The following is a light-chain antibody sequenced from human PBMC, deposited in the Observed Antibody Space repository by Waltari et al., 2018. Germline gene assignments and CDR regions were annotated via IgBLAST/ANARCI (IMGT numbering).Light chain of an antibody. V-gene: IGKV4-1*01. CDR1: QSVLYSSNNKNY. Sequence: SLAVSLGERATINCKSSQSVLYSSNNKNYLAWYQQKPGQPPKLLIYWASTRESGVPDRFSGSGSGTDFTLTISSLQAEDVAVYYCQQYLSTPPTFGQGTKVEIK. CDR3: QQYLSTPPT. CDR2: WAS. J-gene: IGKJ1*01.